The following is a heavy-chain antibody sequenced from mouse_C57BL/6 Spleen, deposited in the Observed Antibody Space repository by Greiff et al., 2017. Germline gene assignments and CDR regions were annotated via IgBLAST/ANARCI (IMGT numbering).Heavy chain of an antibody. J-gene: IGHJ3*01. V-gene: IGHV1-80*01. CDR1: GYAFSSYW. Sequence: QVQLQQSGAELVKPGASVKISCKASGYAFSSYWMNWVKQRPGKGLEWIGQIYPGDGDTNYNGKFKGKATLTADKSSSTAYMQLSSLTSEDSAVYFCARVGFYDYDPPFAYWGQGTLVTVSA. D-gene: IGHD2-4*01. CDR3: ARVGFYDYDPPFAY. CDR2: IYPGDGDT.